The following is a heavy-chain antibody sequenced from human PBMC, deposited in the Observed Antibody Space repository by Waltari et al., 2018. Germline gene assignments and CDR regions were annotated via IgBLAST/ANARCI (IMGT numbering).Heavy chain of an antibody. CDR3: ATGGWGFFLGY. D-gene: IGHD7-27*01. J-gene: IGHJ4*02. CDR1: GLSFHTYN. Sequence: EVQLVESGGDLVRPGGSLNLSCAASGLSFHTYNLNWGRQAPGKGLEWVSSISNTGAYMHYADSVKGRFTISRDNAKNSLYLQLSSLRAEDTAMYYCATGGWGFFLGYWGQGTLVTVSS. CDR2: ISNTGAYM. V-gene: IGHV3-21*02.